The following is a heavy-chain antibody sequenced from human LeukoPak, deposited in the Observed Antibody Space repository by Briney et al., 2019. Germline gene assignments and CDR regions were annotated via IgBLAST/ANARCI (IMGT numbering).Heavy chain of an antibody. D-gene: IGHD6-13*01. J-gene: IGHJ4*02. CDR3: ARGGIAAAGSLVTGFDY. CDR1: GGSFSGYY. V-gene: IGHV4-34*01. CDR2: INHSGST. Sequence: SETLSLTCAVYGGSFSGYYWSWSRQPPGKGLEWIGEINHSGSTNYNPSLKSRVTISVDTSKNQFSLKLSSVTAADTAVYYCARGGIAAAGSLVTGFDYWGQGTLVTVSS.